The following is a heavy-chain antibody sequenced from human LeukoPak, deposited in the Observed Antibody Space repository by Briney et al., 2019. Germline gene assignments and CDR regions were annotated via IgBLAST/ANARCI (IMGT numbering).Heavy chain of an antibody. CDR1: GYTFTDYY. D-gene: IGHD6-19*01. V-gene: IGHV1-69-2*01. CDR3: ATAASSGWYVYDY. Sequence: ASVKVSCKVSGYTFTDYYMHWVQQAPGKGLEWMGLVDPEDGETIYAEKFQGRVTITADTSTDTAYMGLSSLRSEDTAVYYCATAASSGWYVYDYWGQGTLVTVSS. CDR2: VDPEDGET. J-gene: IGHJ4*02.